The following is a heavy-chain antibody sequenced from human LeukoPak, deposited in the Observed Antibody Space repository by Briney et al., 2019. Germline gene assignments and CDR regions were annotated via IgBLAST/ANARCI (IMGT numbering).Heavy chain of an antibody. D-gene: IGHD3-10*01. Sequence: VASVKVSCKASGYTFTGYYMHWVRQAPGQGLEWMGWINPNSGGTNYAQKFQGRVTMTRDKSISTAYMELSRLRSDDTAVYYCARDDSYYYGSGSKRYYFDYWGQGTLVTVSS. V-gene: IGHV1-2*02. CDR1: GYTFTGYY. CDR2: INPNSGGT. J-gene: IGHJ4*02. CDR3: ARDDSYYYGSGSKRYYFDY.